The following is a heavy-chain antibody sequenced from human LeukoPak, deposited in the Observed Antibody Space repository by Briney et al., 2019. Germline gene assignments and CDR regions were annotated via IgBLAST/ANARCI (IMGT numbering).Heavy chain of an antibody. CDR2: IIPIFGTA. CDR1: GGTFSSYA. J-gene: IGHJ5*02. Sequence: ASVKVSCKASGGTFSSYAISWVRQAPGQGLEWMGRIIPIFGTANYAQKFQGRVTITADKSTSTAYMELSSLRSEDTAVYYCATHIKAAAGTEPWGQGTLVTVPS. CDR3: ATHIKAAAGTEP. D-gene: IGHD6-13*01. V-gene: IGHV1-69*06.